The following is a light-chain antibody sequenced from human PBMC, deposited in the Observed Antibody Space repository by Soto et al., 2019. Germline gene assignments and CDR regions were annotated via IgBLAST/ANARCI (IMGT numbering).Light chain of an antibody. V-gene: IGKV3-20*01. J-gene: IGKJ1*01. CDR3: QQYGSSPWT. CDR1: QSVSSSY. Sequence: EILLTQSPGTLSLSPGERATLSCRASQSVSSSYLAWYQQTPGQAPRLVVYGASSRATGIPDRFSGSGSGTDFTLTISRLEPEDFAVYYCQQYGSSPWTFGQGTKVDI. CDR2: GAS.